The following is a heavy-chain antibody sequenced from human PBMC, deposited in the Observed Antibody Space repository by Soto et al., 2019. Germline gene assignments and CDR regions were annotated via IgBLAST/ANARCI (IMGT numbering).Heavy chain of an antibody. CDR3: ARVPAATDGMDV. CDR2: IYYSGST. Sequence: PSETLSLTCTVSGGSISSSSYYWGWIRQPPGKGLEWIGSIYYSGSTYYNPSLKSRVTISVDTSKNQFSLKLSSVTAADTAVYYCARVPAATDGMDVWGQGTTVT. D-gene: IGHD2-2*01. CDR1: GGSISSSSYY. V-gene: IGHV4-39*01. J-gene: IGHJ6*02.